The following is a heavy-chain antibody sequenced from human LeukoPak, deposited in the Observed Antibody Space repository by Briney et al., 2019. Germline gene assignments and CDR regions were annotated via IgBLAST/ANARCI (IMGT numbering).Heavy chain of an antibody. V-gene: IGHV3-9*01. CDR2: ISWNSGSI. J-gene: IGHJ4*02. CDR1: GFTFDDYA. Sequence: GGSLRLSCAASGFTFDDYAMHWVRQAPGKGLEWGSGISWNSGSIGYADSVKGRFTISRDNAKNSLYLQMNSLRAEDTALYYCAKDSAIGGAVADPGEFDYWGQGTLVTVSS. D-gene: IGHD6-19*01. CDR3: AKDSAIGGAVADPGEFDY.